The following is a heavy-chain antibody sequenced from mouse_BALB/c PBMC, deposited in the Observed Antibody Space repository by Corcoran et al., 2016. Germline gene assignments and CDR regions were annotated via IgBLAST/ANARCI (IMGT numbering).Heavy chain of an antibody. CDR3: ARQAITTALFDY. D-gene: IGHD1-2*01. Sequence: DVQLQESGHGLVKPSQSLSLTCSVTGYSITSGYSWNWIRQFPGNKLEWMGYISYDGSNNYNPSLKNRISITRDTSKNQFFLKLNSVTTEDTATYYCARQAITTALFDYWGQGTTLTVSS. CDR1: GYSITSGYS. J-gene: IGHJ2*01. V-gene: IGHV3-6*02. CDR2: ISYDGSN.